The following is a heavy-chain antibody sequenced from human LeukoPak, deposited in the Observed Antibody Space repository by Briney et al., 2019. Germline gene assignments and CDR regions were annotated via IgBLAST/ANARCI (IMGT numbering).Heavy chain of an antibody. Sequence: SETLSLTCAVSGYSISSGYYCGWLRPPPGKGLGVIGSIYHSGSKYYNPSLKSRVTISGDTSKNPFSLKLSSVTAADTAVYYCARRIAAAVLDYYYYYMDVWGKGTTVTVSS. D-gene: IGHD6-13*01. CDR1: GYSISSGYY. CDR3: ARRIAAAVLDYYYYYMDV. V-gene: IGHV4-38-2*01. J-gene: IGHJ6*03. CDR2: IYHSGSK.